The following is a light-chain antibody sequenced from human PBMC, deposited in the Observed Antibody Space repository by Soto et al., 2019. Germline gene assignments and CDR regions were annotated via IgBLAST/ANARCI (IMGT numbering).Light chain of an antibody. CDR1: SGSVSTSYY. J-gene: IGLJ3*02. CDR3: VLYMGSGISV. CDR2: STN. Sequence: QAVVTQEPSFSVSPGRTVTLTCGLSSGSVSTSYYPRWYQQTPGQAPRTLIYSTNTRSSGVPDRFSGSILGNKAALPITGAQADDESDYYCVLYMGSGISVFGGGTKVTVL. V-gene: IGLV8-61*01.